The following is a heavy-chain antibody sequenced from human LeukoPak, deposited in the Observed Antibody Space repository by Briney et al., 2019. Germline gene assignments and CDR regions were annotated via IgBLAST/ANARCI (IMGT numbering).Heavy chain of an antibody. CDR1: GASISSGGYS. J-gene: IGHJ4*02. Sequence: PSETLSLTCGVSGASISSGGYSWSWIRQPPGKGLEWIGYIYYSGSTNYNPSLKSRVTISVDTSKNQFSLKLSSVTAADTAVYYCARHRRYCSSTSCYDPPQFDYWGQGTLVTVSS. CDR2: IYYSGST. V-gene: IGHV4-61*08. CDR3: ARHRRYCSSTSCYDPPQFDY. D-gene: IGHD2-2*01.